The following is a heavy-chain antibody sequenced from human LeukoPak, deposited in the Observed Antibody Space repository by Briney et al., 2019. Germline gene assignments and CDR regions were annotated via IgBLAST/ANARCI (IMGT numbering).Heavy chain of an antibody. CDR2: ISGSGGST. CDR1: GFTFSSYA. V-gene: IGHV3-23*01. D-gene: IGHD3-22*01. Sequence: GSLRLSCAASGFTFSSYAMSWVRQALGKGLEWVSAISGSGGSTYYADSVKGRFTISRDNSKNTLYLQMNSLRAEDTAVYYCAKDFYYDSSGYLRTVDYWGQGTLVTVSS. CDR3: AKDFYYDSSGYLRTVDY. J-gene: IGHJ4*02.